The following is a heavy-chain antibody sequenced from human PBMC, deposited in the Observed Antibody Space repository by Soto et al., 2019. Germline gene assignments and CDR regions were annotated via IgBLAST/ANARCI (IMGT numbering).Heavy chain of an antibody. D-gene: IGHD2-8*01. J-gene: IGHJ4*02. CDR2: ITWDGGRT. Sequence: EVHQVESGGVVVQPGGSLRLSCAASGFTFDDYTMHWVRQTPGKGLEWVSLITWDGGRTYYADSVKGRFTISRDNSKSSLYLQMNSLRTEDTAFYYCAKDFDMAMSNGYFDSWGQGTLVTVSS. V-gene: IGHV3-43*01. CDR1: GFTFDDYT. CDR3: AKDFDMAMSNGYFDS.